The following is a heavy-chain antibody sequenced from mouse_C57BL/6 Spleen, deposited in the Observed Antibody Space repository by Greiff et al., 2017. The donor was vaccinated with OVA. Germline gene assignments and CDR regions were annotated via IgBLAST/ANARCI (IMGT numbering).Heavy chain of an antibody. CDR1: GFTFSDYG. J-gene: IGHJ3*01. V-gene: IGHV5-17*01. Sequence: EVNLVESGGGLVKPGGSLKLSCAASGFTFSDYGMHWVRQAPEKGLEWVAYISSGSSTIYYADTVKGRFTISRDNAKNTLFLQMTSLRSEDTAMYYCARESHYYGSSYQAWFAYWGQGTLVTVSA. D-gene: IGHD1-1*01. CDR2: ISSGSSTI. CDR3: ARESHYYGSSYQAWFAY.